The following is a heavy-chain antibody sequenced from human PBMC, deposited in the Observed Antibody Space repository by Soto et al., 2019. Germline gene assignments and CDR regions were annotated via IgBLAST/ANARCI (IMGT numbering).Heavy chain of an antibody. D-gene: IGHD2-15*01. CDR2: ISYYSGSI. CDR1: GFRFDDYG. V-gene: IGHV3-9*01. Sequence: PGGSLRLSCAASGFRFDDYGMHWVRQVPGKGLEWVSGISYYSGSIGYADSVKGRFTISRDNAKNSLYLQMNSLRAEDKALYYCEKSMGGTANSMDVWGERTTVTVS. CDR3: EKSMGGTANSMDV. J-gene: IGHJ6*02.